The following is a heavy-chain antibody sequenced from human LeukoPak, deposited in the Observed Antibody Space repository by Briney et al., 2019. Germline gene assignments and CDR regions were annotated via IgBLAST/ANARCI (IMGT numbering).Heavy chain of an antibody. V-gene: IGHV1-69*04. J-gene: IGHJ6*02. CDR2: IIPILGIA. Sequence: GAPVKVSCKASGGTFSSYAISWVRQAPGQGREWMGRIIPILGIANYAQKFQGSITITAAKSTSTAYMELSSLRSEDTAVYYCAGYYYGSGSKTGKYYYYGMDVWGQGTTVTVSS. D-gene: IGHD3-10*01. CDR1: GGTFSSYA. CDR3: AGYYYGSGSKTGKYYYYGMDV.